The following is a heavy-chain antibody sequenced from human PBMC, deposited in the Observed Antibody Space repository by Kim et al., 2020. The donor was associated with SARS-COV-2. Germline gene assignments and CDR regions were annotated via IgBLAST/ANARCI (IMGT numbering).Heavy chain of an antibody. J-gene: IGHJ2*01. CDR2: ISWNSGSI. D-gene: IGHD2-15*01. CDR3: AKGGVVVVAASNWYFDL. Sequence: GGSLRLSCAASGFTFDDYAMHWVRQAPGKGLEWVSGISWNSGSIGYADSVKGRFTISRDNAKNSLYLQMNSLRAEDTALYYCAKGGVVVVAASNWYFDLWGGGTLVTVSS. V-gene: IGHV3-9*01. CDR1: GFTFDDYA.